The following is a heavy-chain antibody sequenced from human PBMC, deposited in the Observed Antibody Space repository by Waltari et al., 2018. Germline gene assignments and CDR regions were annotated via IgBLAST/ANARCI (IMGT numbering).Heavy chain of an antibody. CDR3: ARETLPGNKIIDY. J-gene: IGHJ4*02. CDR1: GYTFTSYY. CDR2: INSNTGDS. D-gene: IGHD1-1*01. Sequence: QVQLVQSGPEVKQPGASVRVSCKTSGYTFTSYYLHWVRQAPGQGLEWMAWINSNTGDSQSAQTFQGRVTVTKETSLTTVYLELSGLRSDDTALYYCARETLPGNKIIDYWGQGTLVTVSS. V-gene: IGHV1-2*02.